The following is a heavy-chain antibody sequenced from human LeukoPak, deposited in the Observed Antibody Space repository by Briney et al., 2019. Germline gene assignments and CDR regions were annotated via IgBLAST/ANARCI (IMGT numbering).Heavy chain of an antibody. D-gene: IGHD4-17*01. V-gene: IGHV3-23*01. CDR3: AKVLGYGDYFNVGYFQH. CDR1: GFTFSSYA. CDR2: ISGSGGST. J-gene: IGHJ1*01. Sequence: GGSLRLSCAASGFTFSSYAMSWVRQAPGKGLEWVSAISGSGGSTYYADSVKGRFTISRDNSKNTLYLQMNSLRAEDTAVYYCAKVLGYGDYFNVGYFQHWGQGTLVTVSS.